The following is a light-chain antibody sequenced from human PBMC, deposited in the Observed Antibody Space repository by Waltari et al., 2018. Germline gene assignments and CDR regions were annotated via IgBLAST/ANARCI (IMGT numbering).Light chain of an antibody. CDR1: QGVSRD. CDR3: QHYLRLPVT. CDR2: GAS. J-gene: IGKJ1*01. Sequence: EIVLTQSPGTLSLSLGERATVSCRASQGVSRDLAWYQQKPGQAPRLLIYGASTRATGIPDRFSGSGSGTDFSLTISRLEPDDFAVYYCQHYLRLPVTFGQGTTVEI. V-gene: IGKV3-20*01.